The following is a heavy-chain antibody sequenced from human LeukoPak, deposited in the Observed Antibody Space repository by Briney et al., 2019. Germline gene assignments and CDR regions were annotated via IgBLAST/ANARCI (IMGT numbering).Heavy chain of an antibody. V-gene: IGHV3-30*18. J-gene: IGHJ4*02. Sequence: QPGRSLRLSCAASGFTFSSYGMHWVRQAPGKGLEWVAVISYDGSNKYYADSVKGRFTISRDNSKNTLYLQMNSLRAEDAAVYYCAKFYGSGNYYFDYWGQGTLVTVSS. CDR2: ISYDGSNK. CDR3: AKFYGSGNYYFDY. CDR1: GFTFSSYG. D-gene: IGHD3-10*01.